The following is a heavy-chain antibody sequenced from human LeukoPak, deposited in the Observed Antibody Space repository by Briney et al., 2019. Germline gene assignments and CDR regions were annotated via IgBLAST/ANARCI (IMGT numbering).Heavy chain of an antibody. Sequence: SVKVSCKASGYTFTGYYMHWVRQAPGQGLEWMGWINPNSGGTNYAQKFQGRVTMTRDTSISTAYMELSRLRSDDTAVYYCARLSEYYYDSSAIPPWGQGTLVTVSS. J-gene: IGHJ5*02. V-gene: IGHV1-2*02. CDR3: ARLSEYYYDSSAIPP. CDR1: GYTFTGYY. D-gene: IGHD3-22*01. CDR2: INPNSGGT.